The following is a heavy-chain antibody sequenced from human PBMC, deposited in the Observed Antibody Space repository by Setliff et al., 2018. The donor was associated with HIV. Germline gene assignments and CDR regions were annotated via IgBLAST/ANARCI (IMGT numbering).Heavy chain of an antibody. Sequence: RASVKVSCKASGYTFTTYSFTWVRQAPGQGLEWMGWISAFNGNTNYAQKLQGRFTMTTDTSTSTAYMELRSLRSDDTAVYYCARGGYGWGDLGPVLDYWGQGTLVTVSS. CDR2: ISAFNGNT. J-gene: IGHJ4*02. V-gene: IGHV1-18*01. CDR3: ARGGYGWGDLGPVLDY. CDR1: GYTFTTYS. D-gene: IGHD5-12*01.